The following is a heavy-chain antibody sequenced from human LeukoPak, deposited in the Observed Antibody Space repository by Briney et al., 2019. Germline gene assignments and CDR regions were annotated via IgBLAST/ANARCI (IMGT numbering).Heavy chain of an antibody. Sequence: SETLSLTCTVSGGSIRSHYWSWIRQPPGKGLEWIGYIYYSGSTNYNPSLKSRVTLSVDTSKNQFSLKLSSVTAADTAVYYCARRDYSRTAFDPWGQGTLVTVSS. CDR3: ARRDYSRTAFDP. D-gene: IGHD2-21*01. CDR2: IYYSGST. J-gene: IGHJ5*02. CDR1: GGSIRSHY. V-gene: IGHV4-59*08.